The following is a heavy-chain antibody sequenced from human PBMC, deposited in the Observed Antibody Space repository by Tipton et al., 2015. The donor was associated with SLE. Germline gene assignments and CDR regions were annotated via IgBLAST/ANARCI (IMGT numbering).Heavy chain of an antibody. Sequence: TLSLTCTVSGDFMRDSSFHWGWIRQPPGKGLEWIGSINNSGRDYYNPSLSSRVTISGDTSKNHFSLKLSSVTAADTALYYCARDVDRWLFRDWGQGTLVTVSS. CDR2: INNSGRD. D-gene: IGHD6-19*01. V-gene: IGHV4-39*07. J-gene: IGHJ4*02. CDR3: ARDVDRWLFRD. CDR1: GDFMRDSSFH.